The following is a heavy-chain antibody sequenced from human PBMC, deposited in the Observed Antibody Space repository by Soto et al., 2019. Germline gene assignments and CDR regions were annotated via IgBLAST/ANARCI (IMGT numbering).Heavy chain of an antibody. Sequence: SLRLSCASSVFTFDDYAMHCVRQSPGKCLEWVASISWNSGSIGYADSVKGRFTISRDNAKNSLSLQMNSLRPEDTALYYCLKDKWYNNHWDLEYWGQGTLVIVSS. D-gene: IGHD1-20*01. CDR2: ISWNSGSI. V-gene: IGHV3-9*01. CDR3: LKDKWYNNHWDLEY. J-gene: IGHJ4*02. CDR1: VFTFDDYA.